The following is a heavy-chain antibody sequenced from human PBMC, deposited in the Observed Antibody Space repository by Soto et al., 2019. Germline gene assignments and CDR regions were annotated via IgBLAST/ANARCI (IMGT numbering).Heavy chain of an antibody. V-gene: IGHV3-21*01. CDR2: ISSSSSYI. CDR1: GFTFSSYS. CDR3: ARDRSEVEITWEVGY. J-gene: IGHJ4*02. Sequence: PGGSLRLSCAASGFTFSSYSMNWVRQAPGKGLEWVSSISSSSSYIYYADSVKGRFTISRDNAKNSLYLQMNSLRAEDTAVYYCARDRSEVEITWEVGYWGQGTLVTVSS. D-gene: IGHD3-16*01.